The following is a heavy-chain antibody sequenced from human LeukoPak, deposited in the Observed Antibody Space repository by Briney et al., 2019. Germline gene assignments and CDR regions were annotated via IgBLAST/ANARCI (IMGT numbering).Heavy chain of an antibody. J-gene: IGHJ4*01. CDR2: ISYDGSNK. CDR1: GFTFSSSA. D-gene: IGHD5-24*01. CDR3: ARAASRRVNSYYFDY. V-gene: IGHV3-30*04. Sequence: GGSLRLSCAASGFTFSSSAMHWVRQAPGKGLEWVAVISYDGSNKYYADSVKGRFTISRDNSKNTVCLQMNSLRAEDTAVYYCARAASRRVNSYYFDYWGHGTLVTVSS.